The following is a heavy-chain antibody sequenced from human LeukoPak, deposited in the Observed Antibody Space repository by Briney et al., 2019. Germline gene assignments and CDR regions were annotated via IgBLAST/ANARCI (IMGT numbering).Heavy chain of an antibody. D-gene: IGHD6-13*01. Sequence: GASVKVSCKASGYTFTSYGISWVRQAPGQGLEWMGWINPNSGGTNYAQKFQGRVTMTRDTSISTAYMELSRLRSDDTAVYYCARDGSSSRLGYYYYYMDVWGKGTTVTISS. J-gene: IGHJ6*03. CDR1: GYTFTSYG. CDR2: INPNSGGT. V-gene: IGHV1-2*02. CDR3: ARDGSSSRLGYYYYYMDV.